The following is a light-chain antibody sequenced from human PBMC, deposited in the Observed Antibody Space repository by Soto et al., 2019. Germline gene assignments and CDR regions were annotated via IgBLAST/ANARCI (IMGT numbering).Light chain of an antibody. J-gene: IGLJ2*01. CDR1: SSDVGNSNL. Sequence: QSALTHPASVSGSPGQSITISCTGTSSDVGNSNLVSWYQHYPGKAPKLIIYEGSKRPSGVSDRFSGPKSGNTASLTISGLQAEDEADYYCCSYAGDVLFGGGTKVTVL. CDR3: CSYAGDVL. CDR2: EGS. V-gene: IGLV2-23*01.